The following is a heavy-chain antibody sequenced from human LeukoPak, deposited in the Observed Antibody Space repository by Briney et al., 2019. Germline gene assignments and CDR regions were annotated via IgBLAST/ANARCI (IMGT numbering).Heavy chain of an antibody. J-gene: IGHJ3*02. CDR3: ARDYYDSRGEAFDI. V-gene: IGHV4-59*11. D-gene: IGHD3-22*01. Sequence: SETLSLTCTVSGDSIGSHYWSWVRQPPGKGLEWIGYIFYVGSTNYNPSLKSRVTISVDTSRNQFSLKLNSVTAADTAVYYCARDYYDSRGEAFDIWGQGTMVTVSS. CDR1: GDSIGSHY. CDR2: IFYVGST.